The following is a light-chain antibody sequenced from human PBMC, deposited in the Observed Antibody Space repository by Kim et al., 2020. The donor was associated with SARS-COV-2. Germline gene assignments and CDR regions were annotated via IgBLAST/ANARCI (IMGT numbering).Light chain of an antibody. Sequence: LSGCVGATVTITCRASQGISRSLAWYQQKLGEPPKLLIFQASSLESGVPSRYSGSGSGTEFTLTISSLQPDDCATYYCQQYGSYWTFGQGTKLEI. CDR2: QAS. CDR3: QQYGSYWT. CDR1: QGISRS. V-gene: IGKV1-5*03. J-gene: IGKJ1*01.